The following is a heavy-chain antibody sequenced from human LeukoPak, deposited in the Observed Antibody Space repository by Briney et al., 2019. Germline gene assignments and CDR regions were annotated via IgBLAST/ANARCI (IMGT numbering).Heavy chain of an antibody. Sequence: PSETLSLTCTVSGYSISSGYYWSWIRQPAGKGLEWIGRIYTSGSTNYNPSLKSRVTISVDTSKNQFSLKLSSVTAADTAVYYCARDPLDPMTTVTTGENAFDIWGQGTTVTVSS. D-gene: IGHD4-17*01. J-gene: IGHJ3*02. CDR3: ARDPLDPMTTVTTGENAFDI. CDR1: GYSISSGYY. V-gene: IGHV4-61*02. CDR2: IYTSGST.